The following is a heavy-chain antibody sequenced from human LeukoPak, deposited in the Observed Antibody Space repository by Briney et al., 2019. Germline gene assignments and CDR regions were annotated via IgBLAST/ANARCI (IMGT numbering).Heavy chain of an antibody. J-gene: IGHJ3*02. Sequence: GGSLRLSCAASGFTFSSYWMSWVRQAPGKGLEWVANIKQDGSEKYYVDSVKGRFTISRDNAKNSLYLQMNSLRAEDTAVYYCRGPGSSGWWGVDGFDNWGQGTMVTVSS. CDR3: RGPGSSGWWGVDGFDN. CDR1: GFTFSSYW. V-gene: IGHV3-7*01. D-gene: IGHD6-19*01. CDR2: IKQDGSEK.